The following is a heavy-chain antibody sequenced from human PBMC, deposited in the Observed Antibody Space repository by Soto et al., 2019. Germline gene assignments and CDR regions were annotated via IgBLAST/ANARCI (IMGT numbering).Heavy chain of an antibody. J-gene: IGHJ4*02. CDR1: GGSISSYY. CDR2: VNHSGTT. V-gene: IGHV4-34*01. CDR3: AREVSSTSWYVDS. Sequence: SETLSLTCTVSGGSISSYYWSWIRQSPGKGLEWIAEVNHSGTTNYNPSLKSRVTISVDTSKNQFFLKLSSVTAADTAVYYCAREVSSTSWYVDSWGQGTPVTSPQ. D-gene: IGHD6-13*01.